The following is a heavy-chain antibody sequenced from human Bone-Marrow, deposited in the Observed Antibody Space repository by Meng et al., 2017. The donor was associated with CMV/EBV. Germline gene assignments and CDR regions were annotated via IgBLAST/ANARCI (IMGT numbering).Heavy chain of an antibody. CDR2: VRNKAGGGTP. Sequence: FTVSNVYINWVRQAPGKGLEWVGRVRNKAGGGTPDYAAPVKERFSISRDDSKNTLYLQMNSLKSEDTAVYYCCTSGLGLGAITEFDNWGQGTLVPSPQ. CDR3: CTSGLGLGAITEFDN. CDR1: FTVSNVY. V-gene: IGHV3-15*01. D-gene: IGHD1-26*01. J-gene: IGHJ4*02.